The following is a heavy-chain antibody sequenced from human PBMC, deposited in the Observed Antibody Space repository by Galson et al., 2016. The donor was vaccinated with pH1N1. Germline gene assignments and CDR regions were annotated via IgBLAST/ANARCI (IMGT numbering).Heavy chain of an antibody. J-gene: IGHJ4*02. CDR2: IYYTGRT. CDR3: ARTMFWNEPGGDY. CDR1: GASLDDYY. V-gene: IGHV4-59*01. D-gene: IGHD1-1*01. Sequence: SETLSLTCSVSGASLDDYYWSWIRQPPGKGLEWIGYIYYTGRTYYHPSLNNRVTISVDTSKNQFSLNLRSVIAADTAVYFCARTMFWNEPGGDYWGQGALVTVSS.